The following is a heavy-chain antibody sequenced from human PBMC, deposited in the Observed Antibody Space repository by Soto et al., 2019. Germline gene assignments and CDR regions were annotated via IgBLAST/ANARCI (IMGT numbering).Heavy chain of an antibody. CDR2: MNPNSGNT. CDR1: GYTFTSYD. V-gene: IGHV1-8*01. D-gene: IGHD3-3*01. J-gene: IGHJ6*03. CDR3: ARAHGYDFWSGYYYYMDV. Sequence: ASVKVSCKASGYTFTSYDINWVRQATGQGLEWMGWMNPNSGNTGYAQKFQGRVTMTRNTSISTAYMELSSLRSEDTAVYYCARAHGYDFWSGYYYYMDVWGKGTTVTVSS.